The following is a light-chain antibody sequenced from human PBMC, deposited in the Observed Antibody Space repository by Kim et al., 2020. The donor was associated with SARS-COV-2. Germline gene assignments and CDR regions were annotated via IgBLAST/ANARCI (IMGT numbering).Light chain of an antibody. Sequence: VLTQPPSVSGAPGQRVTISCTGSSSNIGAGFDVHWFQQLPGTAPKLLISGNSNRPSGVPDRFSGSKSATSASLAITGLQAEDEAEYYCQSYDSSLSGWVFGGGTQLTVL. CDR1: SSNIGAGFD. CDR2: GNS. CDR3: QSYDSSLSGWV. V-gene: IGLV1-40*01. J-gene: IGLJ3*02.